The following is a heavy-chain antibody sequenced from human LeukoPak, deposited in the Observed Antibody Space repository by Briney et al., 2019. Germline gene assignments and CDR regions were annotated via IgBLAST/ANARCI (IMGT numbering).Heavy chain of an antibody. CDR1: GGSISGYY. CDR3: ARNIPSAMLNFDY. D-gene: IGHD2-2*01. Sequence: SETLSPTCAVSGGSISGYYWSWIRQPPGKGLEWIGNIYSSGSTNYNPSLKSRVTISVDTSKNQLSLKLTSVTAADTAVYYCARNIPSAMLNFDYWGQGTLVTVSS. V-gene: IGHV4-59*01. J-gene: IGHJ4*02. CDR2: IYSSGST.